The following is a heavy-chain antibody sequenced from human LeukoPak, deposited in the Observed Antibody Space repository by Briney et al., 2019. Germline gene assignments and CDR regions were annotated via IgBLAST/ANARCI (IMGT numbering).Heavy chain of an antibody. Sequence: GGSLRLSCAASGFTFSSYAMSWVRQPPGKGLEWVSAISGSGGSTYYADSVKGRFTISRDNSKNTLYLQMNSLRAEDTAVYYCAKSLSYYYDSSGYFPWGQGTLVTVSS. J-gene: IGHJ5*02. CDR3: AKSLSYYYDSSGYFP. D-gene: IGHD3-22*01. CDR1: GFTFSSYA. CDR2: ISGSGGST. V-gene: IGHV3-23*01.